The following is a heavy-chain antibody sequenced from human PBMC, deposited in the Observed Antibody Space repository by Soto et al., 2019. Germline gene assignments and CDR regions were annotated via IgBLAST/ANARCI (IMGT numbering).Heavy chain of an antibody. Sequence: QVQLVQSGAEVKKPGASVKVSCKASGYTFTGYYMHWVRQAPGQGLEWMGWINPNSGGTNYAQKVQGWVTMTRDTSISTAYMELSRLRSDDTAVYYCARDLGCSGGSCYWEGNWFDPWGQGTLVTVSS. J-gene: IGHJ5*02. CDR2: INPNSGGT. CDR3: ARDLGCSGGSCYWEGNWFDP. D-gene: IGHD2-15*01. V-gene: IGHV1-2*04. CDR1: GYTFTGYY.